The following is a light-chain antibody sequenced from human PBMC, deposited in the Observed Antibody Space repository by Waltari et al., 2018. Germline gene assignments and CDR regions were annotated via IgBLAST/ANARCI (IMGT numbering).Light chain of an antibody. CDR3: QQYDNRPYT. J-gene: IGKJ2*01. V-gene: IGKV1-33*01. CDR1: QDISNY. Sequence: DIQMTQSPSSLSASVGDRVTITCQASQDISNYLNWYQQKPGKAPKLLLYDASNMETGVPSRFSGSGSGTDFTFTISSLQPEDIATYYCQQYDNRPYTIGQGTKLEIK. CDR2: DAS.